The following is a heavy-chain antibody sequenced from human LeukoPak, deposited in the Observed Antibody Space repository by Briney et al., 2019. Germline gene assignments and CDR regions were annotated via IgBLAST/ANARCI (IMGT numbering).Heavy chain of an antibody. CDR1: GYTFTGYY. D-gene: IGHD1-20*01. J-gene: IGHJ4*02. CDR3: ARDLFNWNDAGGDY. Sequence: ASVKVSCKASGYTFTGYYMHWVRQAPGQGFEWMGWINPNSGGTNYAQKFQGRVTMTRDTSISTAYMELSRLRSDDTAVYYCARDLFNWNDAGGDYWGQGTLVTVSS. CDR2: INPNSGGT. V-gene: IGHV1-2*02.